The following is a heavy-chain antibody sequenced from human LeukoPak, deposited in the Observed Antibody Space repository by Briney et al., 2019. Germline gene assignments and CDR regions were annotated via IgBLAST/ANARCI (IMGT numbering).Heavy chain of an antibody. CDR1: GGSISSGGYY. D-gene: IGHD2-2*01. CDR2: IYYSGST. Sequence: SETLSLTCTVSGGSISSGGYYWSWIRQHPGKGLEWIGYIYYSGSTYYNPSLKSRVTISVDTSKNQFSLKLSSVTAADTAVYYCARSQLPYYYYYGMDVWGQGTTVTASS. V-gene: IGHV4-31*03. J-gene: IGHJ6*02. CDR3: ARSQLPYYYYYGMDV.